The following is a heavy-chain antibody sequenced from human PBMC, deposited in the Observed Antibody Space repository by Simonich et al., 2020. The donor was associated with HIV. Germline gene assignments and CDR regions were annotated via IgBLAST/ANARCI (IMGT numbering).Heavy chain of an antibody. CDR3: ATKIIARDAFDI. J-gene: IGHJ3*02. CDR1: GYTFTDYY. CDR2: VDPENGET. Sequence: EVQLVQSGAEVKKPGATVKISCKGSGYTFTDYYMHWVKQAPGKGLVWMGLVDPENGETIYTEKFQGRVTITADTSTDTAYMELSSLRSEDTAVYYCATKIIARDAFDIWGQGTLVTVSS. V-gene: IGHV1-69-2*01. D-gene: IGHD3-16*02.